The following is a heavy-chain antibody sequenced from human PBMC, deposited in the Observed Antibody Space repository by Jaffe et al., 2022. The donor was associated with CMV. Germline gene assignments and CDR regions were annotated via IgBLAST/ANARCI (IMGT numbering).Heavy chain of an antibody. V-gene: IGHV3-9*01. D-gene: IGHD6-19*01. Sequence: EVQLVESGGGLVQPGRSLRLSCAASGFTFDDYAMHWVRQAPGKGLEWVSGISWNSGSIGYADSVKGRFTISRDNAKNSLYLQMNSLRAEDTALYYCAKDIYGQWLVGSFDYWGQGTLVTVSS. J-gene: IGHJ4*02. CDR2: ISWNSGSI. CDR3: AKDIYGQWLVGSFDY. CDR1: GFTFDDYA.